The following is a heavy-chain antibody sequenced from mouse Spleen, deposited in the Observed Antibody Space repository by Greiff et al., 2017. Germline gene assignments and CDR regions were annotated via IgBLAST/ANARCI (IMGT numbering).Heavy chain of an antibody. CDR2: IYPGSGST. J-gene: IGHJ3*01. CDR3: ARYYYGSSPLAY. Sequence: QVQLQQPGAELVKPGASVKMSCKASGYTFTSYWITWVKQRPGQGLEWIGDIYPGSGSTNYNEKFKSKATLTVDTSSSTAYMQLSSLTSEDSAVYYCARYYYGSSPLAYWGQGTLVTVSA. D-gene: IGHD1-1*01. CDR1: GYTFTSYW. V-gene: IGHV1-55*01.